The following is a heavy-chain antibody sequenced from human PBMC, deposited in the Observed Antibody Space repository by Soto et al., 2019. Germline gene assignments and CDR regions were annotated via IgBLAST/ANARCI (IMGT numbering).Heavy chain of an antibody. Sequence: GGSLRLSCAASGFTFSSYSMNWVRQAPGKGLEWVSYISSSSNSIYYADSVKGRFTISRDNAKNSLHLQMNSLRAEDTAVYYCARTYSSGWNIDYWGQGTLVTVSS. CDR1: GFTFSSYS. CDR2: ISSSSNSI. D-gene: IGHD6-19*01. J-gene: IGHJ4*02. CDR3: ARTYSSGWNIDY. V-gene: IGHV3-48*01.